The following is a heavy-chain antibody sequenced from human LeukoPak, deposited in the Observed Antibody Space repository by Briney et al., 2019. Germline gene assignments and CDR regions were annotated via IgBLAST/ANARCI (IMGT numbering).Heavy chain of an antibody. CDR3: GRPGGSYGSDFDF. D-gene: IGHD1-26*01. V-gene: IGHV1-2*02. Sequence: VASVKVSCKASGYTFTGYYIHWVRQAPGQGLEWMGWINPNSGGTNYAQKFQGRVTMTRDKSTSTAYLQWSSLKASDTAMYYCGRPGGSYGSDFDFWGQGTLVTVSS. CDR1: GYTFTGYY. CDR2: INPNSGGT. J-gene: IGHJ4*02.